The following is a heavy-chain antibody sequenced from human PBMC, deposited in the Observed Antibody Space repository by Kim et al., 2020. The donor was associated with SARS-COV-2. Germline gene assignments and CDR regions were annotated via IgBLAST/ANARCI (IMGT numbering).Heavy chain of an antibody. CDR1: GGSISSGSYY. CDR2: MYTRGST. CDR3: ASDRAPKGLDV. J-gene: IGHJ6*02. Sequence: SETLSLTCTVSGGSISSGSYYWSWIRQPAGKGLEWIGRMYTRGSTNYNPSLKSRVTISVDTSKNQFSLKLSSVTAADTAVYYCASDRAPKGLDVWGQGTTVPVSS. V-gene: IGHV4-61*02.